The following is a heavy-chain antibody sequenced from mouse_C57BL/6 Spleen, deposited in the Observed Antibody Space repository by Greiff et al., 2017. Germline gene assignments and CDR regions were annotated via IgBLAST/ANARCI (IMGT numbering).Heavy chain of an antibody. V-gene: IGHV2-9*01. CDR1: GFSLTSYG. CDR2: IWGGGST. D-gene: IGHD2-4*01. CDR3: AKRAYDYDDYYAMDY. Sequence: QVQLQQSGPGLVAPSQSLSITCTVSGFSLTSYGVHWVRQPPGKGLEWLGVIWGGGSTNYNSALMSRLSISKDNSKSQVFLKMNSLQTDDTAMYYCAKRAYDYDDYYAMDYWGQGTSVTVSS. J-gene: IGHJ4*01.